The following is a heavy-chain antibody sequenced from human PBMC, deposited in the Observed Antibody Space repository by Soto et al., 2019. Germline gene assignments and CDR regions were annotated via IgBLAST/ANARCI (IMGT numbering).Heavy chain of an antibody. V-gene: IGHV3-23*01. CDR2: ISGSGGST. CDR1: GFTFSNYG. J-gene: IGHJ1*01. CDR3: AKGPTVGANSWYFYH. D-gene: IGHD1-26*01. Sequence: GGSLRLSCAASGFTFSNYGMTWVRQAPGKGLEWVSVISGSGGSTYYADSVKGRFTISRDNSGNTLDLQMNSLRAEDTALYYCAKGPTVGANSWYFYHWGQGTLVTVSS.